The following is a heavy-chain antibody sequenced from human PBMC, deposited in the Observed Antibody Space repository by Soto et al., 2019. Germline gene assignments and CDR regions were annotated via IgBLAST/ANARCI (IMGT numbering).Heavy chain of an antibody. Sequence: ESGGGLVQPGGSLRLSCAASGFSVSNNYMKWVRQAPGKVLEWVSLIYSGGSTYYADSVKGRFTISRDNSKNTLFLQMNSLRVEDTAVYYCARDRGYRWGQGTMVTVSS. CDR2: IYSGGST. J-gene: IGHJ3*01. V-gene: IGHV3-66*01. CDR1: GFSVSNNY. D-gene: IGHD5-12*01. CDR3: ARDRGYR.